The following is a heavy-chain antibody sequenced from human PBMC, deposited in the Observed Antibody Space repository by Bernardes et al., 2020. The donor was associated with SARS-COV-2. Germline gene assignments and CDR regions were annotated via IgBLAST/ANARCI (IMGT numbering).Heavy chain of an antibody. CDR1: GGSLTSDY. J-gene: IGHJ5*02. CDR3: ARGGTSSIWFDP. CDR2: FYYSGST. D-gene: IGHD2-2*01. Sequence: SETLSLTCTVSGGSLTSDYWSWIRQAPGKGLEWIGNFYYSGSTNYNPSLNSRVTISVDMSKNQFSLNLTSVTTADTAVYYCARGGTSSIWFDPWGQGNLGTGSS. V-gene: IGHV4-59*01.